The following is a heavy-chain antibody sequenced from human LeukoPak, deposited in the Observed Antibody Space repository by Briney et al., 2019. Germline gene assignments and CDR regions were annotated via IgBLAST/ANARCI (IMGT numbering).Heavy chain of an antibody. CDR3: ATLRYSHGYET. CDR1: GISNYY. V-gene: IGHV4-59*08. J-gene: IGHJ4*02. D-gene: IGHD5-18*01. CDR2: VYYDGRS. Sequence: SETLSLTCTVSGISNYYWRWIRQPPEKGLEWIGYVYYDGRSNYNSSLRSRVTMSIDTSKNQFSLKLSSVTAADTAVYYCATLRYSHGYETWGQGTLVTVSS.